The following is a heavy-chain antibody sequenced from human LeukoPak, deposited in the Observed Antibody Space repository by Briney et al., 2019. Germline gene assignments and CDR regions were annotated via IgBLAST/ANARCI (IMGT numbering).Heavy chain of an antibody. CDR2: ISQSGDNT. D-gene: IGHD6-19*01. CDR1: EFTFSDYA. Sequence: PGGSLRLSCAVSEFTFSDYAMTWVRQGPGKGLEWVSTISQSGDNTYYADSVKGRFTISRDNSKNTLYLQMSSLRAEDTAIYYCANRWLVHYFDAWGQGTLVTVSS. J-gene: IGHJ4*02. CDR3: ANRWLVHYFDA. V-gene: IGHV3-23*01.